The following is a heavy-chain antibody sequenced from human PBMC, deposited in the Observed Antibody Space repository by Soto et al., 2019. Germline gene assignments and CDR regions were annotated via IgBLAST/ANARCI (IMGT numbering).Heavy chain of an antibody. J-gene: IGHJ4*02. V-gene: IGHV3-11*01. CDR1: GFTVWDHY. CDR3: ARDLGYYDSSGYFDY. CDR2: ISSSGDII. D-gene: IGHD3-22*01. Sequence: SLKIGCASSGFTVWDHYMSWSRKAPGKGLEWVSYISSSGDIIYYADSVKGRFTISRDNAKNSLYLQMTSLRAEDTAVYYCARDLGYYDSSGYFDYWGQGTLVTVPS.